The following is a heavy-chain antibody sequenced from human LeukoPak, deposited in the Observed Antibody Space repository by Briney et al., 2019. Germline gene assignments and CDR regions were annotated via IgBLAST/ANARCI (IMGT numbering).Heavy chain of an antibody. CDR3: ARHSRASYYYDSSGYYYPDF. CDR1: GYGFTSYR. CDR2: IDPSDSYT. D-gene: IGHD3-22*01. Sequence: GESLKISCKGSGYGFTSYRISWVRQVPGKGLEWMGRIDPSDSYTNYSPSFQGHVTISADKSITTAYLQWSSLKASDTAMYYCARHSRASYYYDSSGYYYPDFWGQGTLVTVSS. V-gene: IGHV5-10-1*01. J-gene: IGHJ4*02.